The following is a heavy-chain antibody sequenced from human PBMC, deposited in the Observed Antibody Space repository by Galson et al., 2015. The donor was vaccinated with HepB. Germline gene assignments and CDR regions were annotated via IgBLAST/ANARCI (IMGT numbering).Heavy chain of an antibody. Sequence: SLRLSCAASGFTFSSYGMHWVRQAPGKGLEWVAFISYDGSNKYYADSVKGRFTISRDNSKNTLYLQMNSLRAEDTAVYYCAIYCSSTSCFQYFHHWGQGTLVTVSS. J-gene: IGHJ1*01. CDR3: AIYCSSTSCFQYFHH. CDR2: ISYDGSNK. CDR1: GFTFSSYG. V-gene: IGHV3-30*03. D-gene: IGHD2-2*01.